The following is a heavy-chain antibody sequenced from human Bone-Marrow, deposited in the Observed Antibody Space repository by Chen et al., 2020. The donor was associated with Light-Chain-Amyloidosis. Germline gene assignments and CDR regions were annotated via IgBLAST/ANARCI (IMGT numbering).Heavy chain of an antibody. CDR2: IYYSGST. D-gene: IGHD4-17*01. CDR1: GGSISSGGYY. J-gene: IGHJ6*03. Sequence: QVQLQESGPGLVKPSQTLSLTCTVSGGSISSGGYYWSWIRQHPGKGLEWIGYIYYSGSTYYNPFLKSRVTISVDTSKNQFSLKLSSVTAADTAVYYCARGPSDYGDPYYYYCYMDVWGKGTTVTVSS. V-gene: IGHV4-31*03. CDR3: ARGPSDYGDPYYYYCYMDV.